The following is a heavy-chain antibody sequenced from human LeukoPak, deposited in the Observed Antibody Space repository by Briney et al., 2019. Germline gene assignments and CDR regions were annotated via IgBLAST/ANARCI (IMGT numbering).Heavy chain of an antibody. J-gene: IGHJ3*02. CDR1: GYEFSSYG. CDR2: ISAYNGKT. CDR3: AKDSPRDDYVRGSYRYSRRGLDI. V-gene: IGHV1-18*01. Sequence: ASVKVSCKASGYEFSSYGISWVRQAPGQGLEWMGWISAYNGKTKYAEKFQGRLTMTTETSTSTAYMELRSLTPADTAVYYCAKDSPRDDYVRGSYRYSRRGLDIWGQGTLVTASS. D-gene: IGHD3-16*02.